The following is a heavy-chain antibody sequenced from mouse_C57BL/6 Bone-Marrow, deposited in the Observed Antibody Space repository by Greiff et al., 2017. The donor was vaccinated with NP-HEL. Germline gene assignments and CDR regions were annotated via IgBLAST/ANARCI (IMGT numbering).Heavy chain of an antibody. Sequence: LEESGAELVKPGASVKISCKASGYAFSSYWMNWVKQRPGKGLEWIGQIYPGDGDTNYNGKFKGKATLTADKSSSTAYMQLSSLTSEDSAVYFCARATFWYFDVWGTGTTVTVSS. CDR3: ARATFWYFDV. V-gene: IGHV1-80*01. CDR1: GYAFSSYW. CDR2: IYPGDGDT. J-gene: IGHJ1*03.